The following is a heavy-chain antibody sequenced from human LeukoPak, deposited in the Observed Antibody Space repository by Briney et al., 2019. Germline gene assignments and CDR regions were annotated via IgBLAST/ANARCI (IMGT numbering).Heavy chain of an antibody. J-gene: IGHJ4*02. V-gene: IGHV3-23*01. CDR3: ARDYSGYGFPSYFDY. CDR1: GFTISSYA. Sequence: GGSLRLSCAASGFTISSYAMSWVRQAPGKGLEWVSAISGSGSGTYYADSVKGRFTISRDNSKNTLFLQMDSLRAEDTAVYYCARDYSGYGFPSYFDYWGQGTLVTVSS. D-gene: IGHD5-12*01. CDR2: ISGSGSGT.